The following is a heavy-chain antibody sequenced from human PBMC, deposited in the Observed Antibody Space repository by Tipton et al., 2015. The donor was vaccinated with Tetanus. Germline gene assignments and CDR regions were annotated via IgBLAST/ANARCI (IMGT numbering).Heavy chain of an antibody. CDR1: GGSMSGSGHY. CDR3: ARHLTYTYTSRYFDY. Sequence: TLSLTCIVSGGSMSGSGHYGAWVRQSPGKGLEWIGIISYSGRTYYSPSLKSRFTMSVYTSRNQFSLNLTSLTAADTAVYYCARHLTYTYTSRYFDYWGLGTLVTVSS. D-gene: IGHD5-18*01. V-gene: IGHV4-39*01. J-gene: IGHJ4*02. CDR2: ISYSGRT.